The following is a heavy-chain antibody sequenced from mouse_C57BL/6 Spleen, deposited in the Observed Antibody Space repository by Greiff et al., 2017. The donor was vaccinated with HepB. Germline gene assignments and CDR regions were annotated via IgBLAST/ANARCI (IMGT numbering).Heavy chain of an antibody. V-gene: IGHV1-26*01. Sequence: EVQLQQSGPELVKPGASVKISCKASGYTFTDYYMNWVKQSHGKSLEWIGDINPNNGGTSYNQKFKGKATLTVDKSSSTAYMELRSLTSEDSAVYYCARRRGYYDYDEAWFAYWGQGTLVTVSA. CDR1: GYTFTDYY. CDR2: INPNNGGT. J-gene: IGHJ3*01. D-gene: IGHD2-4*01. CDR3: ARRRGYYDYDEAWFAY.